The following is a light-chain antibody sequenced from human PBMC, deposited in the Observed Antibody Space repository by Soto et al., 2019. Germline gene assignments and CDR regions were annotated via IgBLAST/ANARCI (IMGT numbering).Light chain of an antibody. CDR3: KSFDTNLSHSYV. CDR2: DTT. J-gene: IGLJ1*01. V-gene: IGLV1-40*01. CDR1: SSNIGAGYD. Sequence: QSVLTQPPSVSGAPGQRVTISCTGSSSNIGAGYDVHWYQQLPGTAPKLLIYDTTNRASGVPDRFSGSKSGSSASLAITGLQAEDEADYYCKSFDTNLSHSYVFGTGTKLTVL.